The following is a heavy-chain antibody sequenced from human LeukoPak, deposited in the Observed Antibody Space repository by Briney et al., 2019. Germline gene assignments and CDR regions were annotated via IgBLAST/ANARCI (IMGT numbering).Heavy chain of an antibody. CDR2: IYYSGST. Sequence: SETLSLTCTVSGGSISSSSYHWGWIRQPPGKGLEWIGSIYYSGSTYYNPSLKSRVTISVDTSKNQFSLKLSSVTAADTAVYYCARSAGTTRGFDYWGQGTLVTVSS. J-gene: IGHJ4*02. CDR3: ARSAGTTRGFDY. CDR1: GGSISSSSYH. D-gene: IGHD1-1*01. V-gene: IGHV4-39*01.